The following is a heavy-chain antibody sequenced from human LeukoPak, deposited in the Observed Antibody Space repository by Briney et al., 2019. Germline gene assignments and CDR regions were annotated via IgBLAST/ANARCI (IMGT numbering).Heavy chain of an antibody. D-gene: IGHD3-10*01. J-gene: IGHJ4*02. CDR2: ISSSGSTI. CDR3: AKRLEEVRGVTHPDY. CDR1: GFTFSSYE. Sequence: PGGSLRLSCAASGFTFSSYEMNWVRQAPGKGLEWVSYISSSGSTIYYADSVKGRFTISRDNAKNSLYLQMNSLRAEDTAVYYCAKRLEEVRGVTHPDYWGQGTLVTVSS. V-gene: IGHV3-48*03.